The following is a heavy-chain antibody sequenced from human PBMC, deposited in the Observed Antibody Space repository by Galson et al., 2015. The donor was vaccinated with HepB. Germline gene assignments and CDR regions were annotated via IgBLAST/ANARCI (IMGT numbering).Heavy chain of an antibody. Sequence: SVKVSCKASGYTFTSYYMHWVRQAPGQGLEWVGIINPSGGSTSYAQKFQGRVTMTRDTSTSTVYMELSSLRSEDTAVYYCARSYDFWIGYYYMDVWGKGTTVTVSS. D-gene: IGHD3-3*01. CDR2: INPSGGST. CDR3: ARSYDFWIGYYYMDV. CDR1: GYTFTSYY. J-gene: IGHJ6*03. V-gene: IGHV1-46*01.